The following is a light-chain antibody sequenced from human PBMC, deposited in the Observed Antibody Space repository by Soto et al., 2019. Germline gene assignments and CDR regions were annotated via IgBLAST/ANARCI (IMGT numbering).Light chain of an antibody. CDR3: QRYNNGPPVT. CDR2: AAF. CDR1: RDINNY. V-gene: IGKV1-27*01. Sequence: DIQMTQSPSSLSASVGDRVTITCRASRDINNYLAWYQQKPGKPPKLLIYAAFTLQSGVPSRFSGGGSGTDFTLTINSLQPEDVATYYCQRYNNGPPVTFGPGTKV. J-gene: IGKJ3*01.